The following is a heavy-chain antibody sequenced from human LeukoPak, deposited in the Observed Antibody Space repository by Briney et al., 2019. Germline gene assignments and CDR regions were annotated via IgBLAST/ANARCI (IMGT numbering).Heavy chain of an antibody. J-gene: IGHJ5*02. CDR1: GDSVSSNSVT. Sequence: SQTLSLTCAISGDSVSSNSVTWNWTRQSPSRGLEWLARTYYRSTWYNDYAVSVRSRITVNPDTSKNQFSLRLNSVTPEDTAVYYCARRLTQYDCFDPWGQGILVTVSS. D-gene: IGHD2-2*01. CDR3: ARRLTQYDCFDP. V-gene: IGHV6-1*01. CDR2: TYYRSTWYN.